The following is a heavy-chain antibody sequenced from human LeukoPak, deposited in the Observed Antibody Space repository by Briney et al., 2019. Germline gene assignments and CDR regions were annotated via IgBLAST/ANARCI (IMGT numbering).Heavy chain of an antibody. V-gene: IGHV7-4-1*02. J-gene: IGHJ4*02. CDR3: AREDSTLDY. Sequence: ASVKVSCKASRYTFTRNAMNWVRQAPGQGLEWMGWINTNTGNSTYAQGFTGRFVFSLDTSVSTAYLQISSLKAEDTAVYYCAREDSTLDYWGQGTLVTVSS. CDR2: INTNTGNS. CDR1: RYTFTRNA.